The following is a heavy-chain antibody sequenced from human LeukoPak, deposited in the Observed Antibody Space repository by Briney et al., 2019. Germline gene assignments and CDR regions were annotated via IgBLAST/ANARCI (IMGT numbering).Heavy chain of an antibody. CDR1: GFTSSSYA. V-gene: IGHV3-23*01. J-gene: IGHJ4*02. CDR2: ISADGDRT. Sequence: GGSLRLSCAASGFTSSSYAMNWVRQAPGKGLAGVSAISADGDRTYYADSVRGRFTISRDNFKNTLFLQMNSLRAEDTAVCYCAKEDYIRAFDYWGQGTLVTVSS. CDR3: AKEDYIRAFDY. D-gene: IGHD3-16*01.